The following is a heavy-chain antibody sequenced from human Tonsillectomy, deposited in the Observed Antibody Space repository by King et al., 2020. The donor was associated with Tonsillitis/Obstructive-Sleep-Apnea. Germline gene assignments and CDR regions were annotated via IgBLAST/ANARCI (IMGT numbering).Heavy chain of an antibody. CDR1: GYTFTNYA. CDR2: INSGTGNT. J-gene: IGHJ4*02. V-gene: IGHV1-3*01. CDR3: ARDRNYFDF. Sequence: QLVQSGAEVKKPGASVKVSCKASGYTFTNYAMHWVRQPPGHSLEWLGWINSGTGNTNYSQNFQGRVAITRDTSASTAYMEPSSLRSEDTAIYYCARDRNYFDFWGQGTLVTVSS.